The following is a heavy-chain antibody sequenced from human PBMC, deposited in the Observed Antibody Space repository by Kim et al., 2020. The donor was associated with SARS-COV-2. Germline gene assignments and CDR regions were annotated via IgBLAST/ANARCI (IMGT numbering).Heavy chain of an antibody. D-gene: IGHD2-21*01. V-gene: IGHV3-23*01. CDR2: TDGSDGTT. CDR3: LKGGWGWIWDY. J-gene: IGHJ4*02. Sequence: GGSLRLSCTTSGFTFFGHAMSWVRQAPGKGLEWVSSTDGSDGTTYYVDSVKGRFSISRDDSRNTLYLQMSALRADDTATYYCLKGGWGWIWDYWGQGTLV. CDR1: GFTFFGHA.